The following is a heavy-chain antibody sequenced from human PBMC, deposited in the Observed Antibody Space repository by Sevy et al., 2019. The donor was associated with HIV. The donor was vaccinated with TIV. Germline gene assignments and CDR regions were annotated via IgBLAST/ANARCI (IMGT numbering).Heavy chain of an antibody. CDR2: LSIGCSEI. V-gene: IGHV3-23*01. CDR1: GFTFNKYS. D-gene: IGHD2-8*01. Sequence: GGSLRLSCAASGFTFNKYSMSWVRQPPGKGLEWVSTLSIGCSEINYADSVKGRFTISSDNSTNSFYLQMNNLRAEDTALYYCAREGCTKPHDYWGQGTLVTVSS. CDR3: AREGCTKPHDY. J-gene: IGHJ4*02.